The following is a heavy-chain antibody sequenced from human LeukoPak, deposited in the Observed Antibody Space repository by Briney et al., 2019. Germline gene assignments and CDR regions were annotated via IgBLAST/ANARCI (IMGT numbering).Heavy chain of an antibody. D-gene: IGHD1-26*01. CDR1: GGSFSGYY. Sequence: SETLSLTCTVYGGSFSGYYWSWIRQPPGKGLEWIGEINHSGSTNYNPSLQSRVTLSIDTSKSQFSLNLRSVTAADTAVYYCARHPSDRLVGVTVFDSWGQGTLVTVS. CDR2: INHSGST. V-gene: IGHV4-34*01. CDR3: ARHPSDRLVGVTVFDS. J-gene: IGHJ4*02.